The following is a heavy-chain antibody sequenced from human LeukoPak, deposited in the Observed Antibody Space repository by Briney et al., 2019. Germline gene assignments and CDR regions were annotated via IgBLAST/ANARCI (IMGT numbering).Heavy chain of an antibody. V-gene: IGHV1-2*02. CDR3: AGGLSYSGSCYFHY. D-gene: IGHD1-26*01. CDR1: GYIFSGYY. J-gene: IGHJ4*02. CDR2: INPNSGGT. Sequence: ASVKVSCKASGYIFSGYYIHWVRQAPGQGLEWMGWINPNSGGTNYAQKFQGRVTMTRDTSISTAYMELTRLTSDDTAVYYCAGGLSYSGSCYFHYWGQGTLVPVYS.